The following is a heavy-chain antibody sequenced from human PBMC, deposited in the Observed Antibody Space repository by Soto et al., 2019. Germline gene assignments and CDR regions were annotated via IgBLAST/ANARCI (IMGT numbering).Heavy chain of an antibody. CDR2: ISGSGGST. D-gene: IGHD3-3*01. CDR3: AKHYDFWSGLTSYYYYYMDV. J-gene: IGHJ6*03. V-gene: IGHV3-23*01. Sequence: GGSLRLSCAASGFTFSSYAMSWVRQAPGKGLEWVSAISGSGGSTYYADSVKGRFTISRENSKNTRYLQMNSLRAEDTAVYYCAKHYDFWSGLTSYYYYYMDVWGKGTTVTVSS. CDR1: GFTFSSYA.